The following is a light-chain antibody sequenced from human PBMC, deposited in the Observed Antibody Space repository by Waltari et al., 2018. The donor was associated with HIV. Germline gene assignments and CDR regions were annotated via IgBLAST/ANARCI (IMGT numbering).Light chain of an antibody. V-gene: IGKV1-5*03. CDR2: KAS. CDR1: QSISSW. CDR3: QQYNSYPWT. Sequence: DIQMTQSPSTLSASVGDRVTITCRASQSISSWLAWYRQKPGKAPNLLIYKASSLEGGVPSRFSGSGSGTEFTLTISSLQPDDFATYYCQQYNSYPWTFGQGTKVEIK. J-gene: IGKJ1*01.